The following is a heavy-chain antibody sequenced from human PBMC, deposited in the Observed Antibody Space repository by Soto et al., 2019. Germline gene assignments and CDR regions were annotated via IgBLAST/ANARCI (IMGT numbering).Heavy chain of an antibody. D-gene: IGHD3-10*01. V-gene: IGHV1-3*01. J-gene: IGHJ4*02. Sequence: QVQLVQSGAEVKKPGASVKVSCKATGYTFTSYAMHWVRQAPGQRLEWMGWINAGNGNTKYSQKFQGRVTITRDTSASTAYMELSSLRSEDTAVYYCARDMGFGLSDYWGQGTLVTVSS. CDR2: INAGNGNT. CDR1: GYTFTSYA. CDR3: ARDMGFGLSDY.